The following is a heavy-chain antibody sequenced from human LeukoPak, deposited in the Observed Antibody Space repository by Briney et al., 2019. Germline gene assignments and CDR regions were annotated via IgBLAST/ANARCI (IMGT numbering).Heavy chain of an antibody. CDR1: GFTFSSYG. CDR3: AKDHTGYGSGSLRYFDY. Sequence: PGGSLRLSCAASGFTFSSYGMHWVRQAPGKGLEWVAVISYDGSNKYYADSVKGRLTISRDNSKNTLYLQMNSLRAEDTAVYYCAKDHTGYGSGSLRYFDYWGQGTLVTVSS. V-gene: IGHV3-30*18. CDR2: ISYDGSNK. J-gene: IGHJ4*02. D-gene: IGHD3-10*01.